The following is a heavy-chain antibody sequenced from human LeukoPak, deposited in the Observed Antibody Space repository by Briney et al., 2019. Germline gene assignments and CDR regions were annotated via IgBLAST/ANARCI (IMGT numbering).Heavy chain of an antibody. CDR3: ARGYTYYFHY. J-gene: IGHJ4*02. CDR2: INHSGST. Sequence: PSETPSLTCAVYGGSFSGYYWSWIRQPPGKGLEWIGEINHSGSTNYNTCLKRRVTISVDTSKKQFSRKLRWMAAADTAVYYCARGYTYYFHYWGQGTLVTISS. CDR1: GGSFSGYY. V-gene: IGHV4-34*01. D-gene: IGHD2-2*02.